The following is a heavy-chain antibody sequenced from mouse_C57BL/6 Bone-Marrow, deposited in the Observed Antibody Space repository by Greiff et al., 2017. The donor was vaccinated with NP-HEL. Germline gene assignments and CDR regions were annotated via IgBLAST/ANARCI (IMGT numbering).Heavy chain of an antibody. D-gene: IGHD2-5*01. CDR1: GFTFSSYA. Sequence: EVMLVESGGGLVKPGGSLKLSCAASGFTFSSYAMSWVRQTPEKRLEWVATISDGGSYTYYPDNVKGRFTISRDNAKNNLYLQMSHLTSEDTAMYYCARDRGYSNYAWFAYWGQGTLVTVSA. J-gene: IGHJ3*01. V-gene: IGHV5-4*01. CDR2: ISDGGSYT. CDR3: ARDRGYSNYAWFAY.